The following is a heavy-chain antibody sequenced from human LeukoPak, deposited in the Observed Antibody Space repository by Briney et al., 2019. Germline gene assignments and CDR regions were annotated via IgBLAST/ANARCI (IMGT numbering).Heavy chain of an antibody. D-gene: IGHD6-13*01. Sequence: GGSLRLSCAVSGITFNIHAMHWVRQAPGKGLEWVSSVGGGTDIYYADSVKGRFTISRDNSKNTLYLQMNSLRAEDTAVYYCAKGGPKRGIWAAAVYYFDYWGQGTLVTVSS. CDR2: VGGGTDI. V-gene: IGHV3-23*01. CDR3: AKGGPKRGIWAAAVYYFDY. J-gene: IGHJ4*02. CDR1: GITFNIHA.